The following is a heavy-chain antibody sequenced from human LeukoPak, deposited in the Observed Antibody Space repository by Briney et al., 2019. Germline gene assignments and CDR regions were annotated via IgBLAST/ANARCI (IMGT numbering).Heavy chain of an antibody. CDR1: GLTPNNHG. J-gene: IGHJ5*02. CDR2: IWYNASNQ. V-gene: IGHV3-33*01. D-gene: IGHD7-27*01. Sequence: PGRTLRPSCAASGLTPNNHGFHGVRHAPGKGMEWVVIIWYNASNQYYGDSVKGRFTSSRDNCKKTLSLQMNRLRAEDTAVYLCARDQSLGWLDPWGQGTLVTVSS. CDR3: ARDQSLGWLDP.